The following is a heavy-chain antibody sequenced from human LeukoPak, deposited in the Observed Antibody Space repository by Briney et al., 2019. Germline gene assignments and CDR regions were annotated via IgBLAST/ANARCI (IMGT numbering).Heavy chain of an antibody. CDR2: INPSGGST. J-gene: IGHJ4*02. D-gene: IGHD2-2*01. V-gene: IGHV1-46*01. Sequence: ASVKVSCKASGYSFISYHMHWVRQVPGQGLEWMGIINPSGGSTSYAQKFQGRITMTSDTSTSTFYMELSSLRSDDTAVYYCARDQGKVPAAPDYWGQGTLVTVSS. CDR1: GYSFISYH. CDR3: ARDQGKVPAAPDY.